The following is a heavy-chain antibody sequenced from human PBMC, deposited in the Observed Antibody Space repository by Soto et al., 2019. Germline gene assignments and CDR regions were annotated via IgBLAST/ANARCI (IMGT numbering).Heavy chain of an antibody. CDR1: GFTFNNYG. CDR3: ARRQISPPTRGAATARGAMEV. CDR2: IWNDGSNS. D-gene: IGHD6-13*01. V-gene: IGHV3-33*08. Sequence: QVQLGESGGGVVQPGRSLRLSCAASGFTFNNYGMHWVRQAPGKGLEWVAVIWNDGSNSYYANSVKGRFTISRDNSKNTLHLQMSSLRAEDTAVYYCARRQISPPTRGAATARGAMEVWGQGTTVTVSS. J-gene: IGHJ6*02.